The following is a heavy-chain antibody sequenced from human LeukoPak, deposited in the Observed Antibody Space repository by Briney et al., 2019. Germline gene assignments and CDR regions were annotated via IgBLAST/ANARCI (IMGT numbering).Heavy chain of an antibody. D-gene: IGHD5-24*01. CDR2: INWKTGNG. V-gene: IGHV3-9*01. CDR3: TRRAARWQFDL. J-gene: IGHJ2*01. CDR1: GLNFDDYA. Sequence: TGRSLRLSCAVSGLNFDDYAMHWVRQAPGRGLEWVSGINWKTGNGIYADSVKGRFTISRDNAKNSLYLQMSSLRAEDTALYYCTRRAARWQFDLWGRGTLLTVSS.